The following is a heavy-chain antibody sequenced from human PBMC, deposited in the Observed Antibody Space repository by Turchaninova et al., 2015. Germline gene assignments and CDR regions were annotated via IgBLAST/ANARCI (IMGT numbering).Heavy chain of an antibody. Sequence: QVQLVESGGGVVQPGRSLRLSCAASGFTFSSYGMHWVGQAPGTGLEWVAVISYGGSNKYYADSVKGRFTISRDNSKNTLYLQMNSLRAEDTAVYYCAKDGYGSGSSFGYWGQGTLVTVSS. CDR1: GFTFSSYG. J-gene: IGHJ4*02. CDR2: ISYGGSNK. D-gene: IGHD3-10*01. CDR3: AKDGYGSGSSFGY. V-gene: IGHV3-30*18.